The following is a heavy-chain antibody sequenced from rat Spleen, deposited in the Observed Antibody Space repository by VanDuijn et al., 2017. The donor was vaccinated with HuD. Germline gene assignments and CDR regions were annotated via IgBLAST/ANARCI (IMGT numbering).Heavy chain of an antibody. V-gene: IGHV5-29*01. CDR3: ARHRLYFDDGSYFHSRVMDA. CDR1: GFTFSDYY. J-gene: IGHJ4*01. D-gene: IGHD1-12*02. CDR2: ISYDGLVP. Sequence: EVQLVGSDGGLVQPGRSLKLSCAASGFTFSDYYMAWVRQAPTKGLEWVASISYDGLVPYYRDSVKGRCTITRDNSESTLYLQMDSLRSEDTATYYCARHRLYFDDGSYFHSRVMDAWGQGASVTVSS.